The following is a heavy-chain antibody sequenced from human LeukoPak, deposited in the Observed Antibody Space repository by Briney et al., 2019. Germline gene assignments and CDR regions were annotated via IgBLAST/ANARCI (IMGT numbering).Heavy chain of an antibody. V-gene: IGHV3-15*01. D-gene: IGHD3-3*01. J-gene: IGHJ4*02. CDR1: VFRLSNAW. CDR3: TTDLGAIFGVVTFPFDY. Sequence: GGCLRLSRAASVFRLSNAWMRWVRQAPRKGLEWVGRIKSKTDGRTTDYAAPVKGRFTISRDDSKNTLYLQMNSLKTEDTAVYYCTTDLGAIFGVVTFPFDYWGQGTLVTVSS. CDR2: IKSKTDGRTT.